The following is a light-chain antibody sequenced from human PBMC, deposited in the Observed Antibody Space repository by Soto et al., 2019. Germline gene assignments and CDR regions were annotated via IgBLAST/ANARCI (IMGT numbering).Light chain of an antibody. J-gene: IGKJ1*01. CDR3: QQYNTYSRT. CDR2: KAS. CDR1: QSISTW. V-gene: IGKV1-5*03. Sequence: DIQMTQSPSTLSASVGDRVTITCRASQSISTWLAWYQQKPGKAPRLLIYKASTLESGVPSRFSGSGSGTGFTLTISSLQPDDFATYYCQQYNTYSRTFGQGTKVEFK.